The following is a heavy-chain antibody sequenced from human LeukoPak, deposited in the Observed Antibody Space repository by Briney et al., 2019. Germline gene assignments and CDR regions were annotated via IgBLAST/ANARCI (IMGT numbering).Heavy chain of an antibody. Sequence: ASVKVSCKASGDIFSNYPITWVRQAPGQGLEWRGRIIPIFGTVNYAQKFQGRVTIIADKSTSTAYMELSSLRSEDTAVYYCARGRRELRGGYFDYWGQGTLVTVSS. CDR2: IIPIFGTV. CDR1: GDIFSNYP. V-gene: IGHV1-69*06. CDR3: ARGRRELRGGYFDY. J-gene: IGHJ4*02. D-gene: IGHD1-26*01.